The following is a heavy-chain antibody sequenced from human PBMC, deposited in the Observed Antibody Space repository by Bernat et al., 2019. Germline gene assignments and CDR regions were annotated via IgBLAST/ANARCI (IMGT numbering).Heavy chain of an antibody. CDR2: IRRKAYGGTT. CDR1: GFTFGDYA. Sequence: EVQLVESGGGLVQPGRSLRLSCTASGFTFGDYAMSWFRQAPGKGLEWVGFIRRKAYGGTTEYAASVKGRFTITRDDSISIDYLQMNSLKTEDTAVYYWTRDSSTWAYDWFDPWGQGTLVTVSS. J-gene: IGHJ5*02. CDR3: TRDSSTWAYDWFDP. V-gene: IGHV3-49*03. D-gene: IGHD6-13*01.